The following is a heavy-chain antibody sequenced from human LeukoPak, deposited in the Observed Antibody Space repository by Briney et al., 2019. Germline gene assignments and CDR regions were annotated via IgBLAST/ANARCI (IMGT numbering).Heavy chain of an antibody. Sequence: GGSLRLSCAASGFTFNSYVMNWVRQAPGKGLEWVSAISGSGGNTYYADSVKGRITISRDNSKNTLYLQVNSLRAEDTAVYYCAKTGYSSTWYGGGQDYWGQGTLVTVSS. D-gene: IGHD6-13*01. CDR3: AKTGYSSTWYGGGQDY. V-gene: IGHV3-23*01. CDR1: GFTFNSYV. CDR2: ISGSGGNT. J-gene: IGHJ4*02.